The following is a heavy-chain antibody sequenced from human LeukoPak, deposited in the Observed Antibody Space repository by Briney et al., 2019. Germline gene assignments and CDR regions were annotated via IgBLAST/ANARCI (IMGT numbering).Heavy chain of an antibody. D-gene: IGHD6-6*01. CDR2: ISSSSSYI. Sequence: GGSLRLSGAASGFTFSSYSMNWVRQAPGKGLEWVSSISSSSSYIYYADSVKGRFTISRDNAKNSLYLQMNSLRAEDTAVYYCARWGGIAARPGGFLWGQGTLVTVSS. J-gene: IGHJ4*02. CDR3: ARWGGIAARPGGFL. CDR1: GFTFSSYS. V-gene: IGHV3-21*01.